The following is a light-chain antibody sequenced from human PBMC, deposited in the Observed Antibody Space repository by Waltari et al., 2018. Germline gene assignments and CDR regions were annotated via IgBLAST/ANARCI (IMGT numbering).Light chain of an antibody. V-gene: IGKV3-15*01. CDR3: QQYNTWPPALT. J-gene: IGKJ4*01. Sequence: EIVMKQSPVTLSVSPGERAPLSCRASQSVSTNLAWYQQRPGQAPRLLVYGASTRATNIPARFSGSGSGTEFTLTISSLQSEDFAVYYCQQYNTWPPALTFGGGTKVEIK. CDR1: QSVSTN. CDR2: GAS.